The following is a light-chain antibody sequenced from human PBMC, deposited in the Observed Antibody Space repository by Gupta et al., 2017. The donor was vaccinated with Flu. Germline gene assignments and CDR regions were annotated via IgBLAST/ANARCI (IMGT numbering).Light chain of an antibody. CDR3: QTWGTGIVV. V-gene: IGLV4-69*01. CDR2: LNSDGSH. Sequence: QLVLTQSPSASASLGASVKLTCTLSTGHSSYAIGWHQQQPGKGPRYLMKLNSDGSHKKGDGIPDRFSGSSSGAERYLTISSLQSEDEADYYCQTWGTGIVVFGGGTKLTVL. CDR1: TGHSSYA. J-gene: IGLJ2*01.